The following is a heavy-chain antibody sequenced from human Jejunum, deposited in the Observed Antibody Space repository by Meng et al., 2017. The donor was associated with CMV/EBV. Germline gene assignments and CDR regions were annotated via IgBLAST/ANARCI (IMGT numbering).Heavy chain of an antibody. J-gene: IGHJ5*02. D-gene: IGHD3-16*01. V-gene: IGHV1-8*01. CDR3: ATGGGEEGAYCFDP. Sequence: GYPFTTYHINWVRQATGQGLEWMGWMTPKNGNTGYAKKFQGRLTMTRDTSISTAYMELSSLRSEDTAVYYCATGGGEEGAYCFDPWGQGTLVTVSS. CDR2: MTPKNGNT. CDR1: GYPFTTYH.